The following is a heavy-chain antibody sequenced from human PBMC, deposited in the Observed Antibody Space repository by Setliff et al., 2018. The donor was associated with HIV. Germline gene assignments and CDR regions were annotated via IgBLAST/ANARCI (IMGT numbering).Heavy chain of an antibody. D-gene: IGHD6-25*01. V-gene: IGHV1-2*02. Sequence: ASVKVSCKAPGNSFNGDFLNWVRQAPGQGLEWMGNIKLSSGGTKFAQKFLGRVTMTRDTSTNTASMELRRLNSDDTATYFCVTSPGSFTSVDETEAGDYWGQGTLVTVS. J-gene: IGHJ4*02. CDR3: VTSPGSFTSVDETEAGDY. CDR1: GNSFNGDF. CDR2: IKLSSGGT.